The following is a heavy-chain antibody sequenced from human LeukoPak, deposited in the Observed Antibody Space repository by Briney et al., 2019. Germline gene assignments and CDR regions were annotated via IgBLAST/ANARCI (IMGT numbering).Heavy chain of an antibody. CDR3: ASGYGDYDDY. J-gene: IGHJ4*02. CDR1: GGSISSSSYY. Sequence: PSETLSLTCTVSGGSISSSSYYWGWIRQPPGKGLEWIGSIYYSGSTYYNPSLKSRVTISVDTSKNQFSLKLSSVTAADTAVYYCASGYGDYDDYWGQGTLVTVSS. D-gene: IGHD4-17*01. V-gene: IGHV4-39*01. CDR2: IYYSGST.